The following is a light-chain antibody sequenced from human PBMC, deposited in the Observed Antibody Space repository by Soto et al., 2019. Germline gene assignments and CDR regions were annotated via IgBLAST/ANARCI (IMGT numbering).Light chain of an antibody. CDR1: QSISSY. CDR2: AAS. CDR3: QQSYSTPRT. Sequence: DIQMTQPPSSLSASVGDRVTITCRASQSISSYLNWYQQKPGKAPKLLIYAASSLQSGVTSRFSGSGSWTDFTLTISSLQPEDFATYYCQQSYSTPRTFGQGTKV. J-gene: IGKJ1*01. V-gene: IGKV1-39*01.